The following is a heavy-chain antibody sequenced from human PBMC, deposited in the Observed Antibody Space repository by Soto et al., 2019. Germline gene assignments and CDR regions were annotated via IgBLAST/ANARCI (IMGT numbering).Heavy chain of an antibody. CDR2: IWTEGSNK. V-gene: IGHV3-33*08. Sequence: GGSLRLSCAASGFTFSSYAMSWVRQAPGKGLEWVALIWTEGSNKNDADDVKGQYTISRDNAKNTLYLQMNSLRAEDTAVYYCARVSSIAAPSDYWGQGTLVTVSS. CDR1: GFTFSSYA. D-gene: IGHD6-6*01. J-gene: IGHJ4*02. CDR3: ARVSSIAAPSDY.